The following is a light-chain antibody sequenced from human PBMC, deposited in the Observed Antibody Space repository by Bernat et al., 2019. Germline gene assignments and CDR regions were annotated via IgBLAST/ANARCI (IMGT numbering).Light chain of an antibody. Sequence: DIQMTQSPSSLSASVGDRVTITCQASQDISNYLNWYQQRPGKAPTLLFYDASNLKTGVPSRFSGSGSGTDFSFTISSLQPEDIATYFCQQYDDLPITFGQGTRLEIK. CDR1: QDISNY. CDR3: QQYDDLPIT. V-gene: IGKV1-33*01. CDR2: DAS. J-gene: IGKJ5*01.